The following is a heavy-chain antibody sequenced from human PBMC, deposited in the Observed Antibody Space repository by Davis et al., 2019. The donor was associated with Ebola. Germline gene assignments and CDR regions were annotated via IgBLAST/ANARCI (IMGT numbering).Heavy chain of an antibody. D-gene: IGHD3-16*01. CDR1: GGTFSSQA. CDR2: ITPIFGPA. V-gene: IGHV1-69*13. CDR3: ASGGTSHRYYGMDV. Sequence: AASVKVSCKASGGTFSSQAISWVRQAPGQGLEWMGGITPIFGPANYAQKFQGRVTITADESTSTAYMEVGSLRSKDTAVYYCASGGTSHRYYGMDVWGKGTTVTVSS. J-gene: IGHJ6*04.